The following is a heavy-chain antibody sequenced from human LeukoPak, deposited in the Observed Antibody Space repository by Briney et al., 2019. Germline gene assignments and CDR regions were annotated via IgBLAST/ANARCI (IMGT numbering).Heavy chain of an antibody. V-gene: IGHV3-7*01. CDR3: ARVYRSSSGYCFDF. CDR1: GFTFSSYS. J-gene: IGHJ4*02. CDR2: IKQDGSEK. D-gene: IGHD6-6*01. Sequence: GGSLRLSCAASGFTFSSYSMNWVRQAPGKGLEWVANIKQDGSEKYYVDSVKGRFTVSRDNAKNSLYLQMNSLRAEDTAVYYCARVYRSSSGYCFDFWGQGTLVTVSS.